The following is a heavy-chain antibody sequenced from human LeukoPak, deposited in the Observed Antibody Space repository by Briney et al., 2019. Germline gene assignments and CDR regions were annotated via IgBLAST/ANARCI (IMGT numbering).Heavy chain of an antibody. CDR2: ISIHGGDT. CDR1: GFTFSSYA. V-gene: IGHV3-64*01. J-gene: IGHJ4*02. D-gene: IGHD3-22*01. Sequence: GGSLRLFCAASGFTFSSYAMHWVRQAPGKGLEYVSAISIHGGDTYYANSVKGRLTISRDNSKNTLYLQMGSLRAEDMAVYYCARVLRDASGYYDYWGQGTLVTVSS. CDR3: ARVLRDASGYYDY.